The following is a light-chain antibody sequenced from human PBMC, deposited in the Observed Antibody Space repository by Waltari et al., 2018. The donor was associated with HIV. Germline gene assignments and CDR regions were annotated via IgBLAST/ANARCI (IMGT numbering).Light chain of an antibody. Sequence: QSALTQPRSVSGSPGQSVTISCTGTSSDVGRYNYVSGYPQYPGRAPKRMMYDVSKLPPGVPDRFSGAKSGNTASLTISGLQTEDEGDYYCCSYAGSYTLVFGGGTKLTVL. V-gene: IGLV2-11*01. J-gene: IGLJ2*01. CDR3: CSYAGSYTLV. CDR1: SSDVGRYNY. CDR2: DVS.